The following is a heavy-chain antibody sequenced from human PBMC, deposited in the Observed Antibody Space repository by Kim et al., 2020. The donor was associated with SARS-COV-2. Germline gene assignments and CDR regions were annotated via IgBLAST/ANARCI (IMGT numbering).Heavy chain of an antibody. CDR2: IYYSGST. Sequence: SETLSLTCTVSGGSISSYYWSWIRQPPGKGLEWIGYIYYSGSTNYNPSLKSRVTISVDTSKNQFSLKLSSVTAADTAVYYCARERRITMVRGVTGAFDIWGQGTMVTVSS. CDR1: GGSISSYY. CDR3: ARERRITMVRGVTGAFDI. V-gene: IGHV4-59*13. J-gene: IGHJ3*02. D-gene: IGHD3-10*01.